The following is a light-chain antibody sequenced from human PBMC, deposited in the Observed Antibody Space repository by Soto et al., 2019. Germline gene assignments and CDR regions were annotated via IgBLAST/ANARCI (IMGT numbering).Light chain of an antibody. CDR2: RND. CDR1: ISNIGNNY. J-gene: IGLJ1*01. CDR3: AAWDDTVRSYV. Sequence: QFVLAQPPSVSGTPGQGVTMSCSGSISNIGNNYVYWFQQLPGTAPKVLSNRNDQRPSGVPDRFSGSKSGTSASLAISGLRSEDEADYYCAAWDDTVRSYVFGTGTKVTVL. V-gene: IGLV1-47*01.